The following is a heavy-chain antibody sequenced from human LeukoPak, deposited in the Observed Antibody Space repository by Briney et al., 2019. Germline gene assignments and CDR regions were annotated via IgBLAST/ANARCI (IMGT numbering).Heavy chain of an antibody. CDR2: ISYDGSNK. V-gene: IGHV3-30-3*01. CDR3: ARDHPRDAFEI. CDR1: GFTFSSYA. J-gene: IGHJ3*02. Sequence: GGSLRLSCAASGFTFSSYAMHWVRQAPGKGLEWVAVISYDGSNKYYADSVKGRFTISRDNSKNTLYLQMNSLRAEDTAVYYCARDHPRDAFEIWGQGTMVTVSS.